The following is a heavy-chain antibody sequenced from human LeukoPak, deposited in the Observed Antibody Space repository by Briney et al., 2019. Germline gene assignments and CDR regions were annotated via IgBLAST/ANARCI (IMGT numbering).Heavy chain of an antibody. CDR2: ISAYNDNT. Sequence: ASVKVSCKASGFTFTSYGISWVRQAPRQGLEWMGWISAYNDNTNYAQKFQGRVTMTRNTSISTAYMELSSLRSEDTAVYYCAREMTTVRKIPRGLGYWGQGTLVTVSS. CDR1: GFTFTSYG. V-gene: IGHV1-18*01. J-gene: IGHJ4*02. CDR3: AREMTTVRKIPRGLGY. D-gene: IGHD4-17*01.